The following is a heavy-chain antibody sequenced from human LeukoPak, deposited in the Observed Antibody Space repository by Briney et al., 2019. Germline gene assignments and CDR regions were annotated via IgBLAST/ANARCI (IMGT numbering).Heavy chain of an antibody. V-gene: IGHV3-23*01. CDR2: INGGGNTT. CDR1: GFSFSSFA. J-gene: IGHJ6*03. D-gene: IGHD6-19*01. Sequence: PGGSLGLSCAASGFSFSSFAMGWVRQSPGKGLEWLSTINGGGNTTFYADSVKGRFTISRDNSKNTLYLHMDGLRPDDTAIYYCTKELHVAVAVADYYYFYMDVWGRGTAVSVSS. CDR3: TKELHVAVAVADYYYFYMDV.